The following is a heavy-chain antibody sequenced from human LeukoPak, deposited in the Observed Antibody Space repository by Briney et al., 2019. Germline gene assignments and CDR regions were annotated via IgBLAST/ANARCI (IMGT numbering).Heavy chain of an antibody. CDR3: ARAGSSRDGYNRIDY. Sequence: GASVKVSCKASGGTFSSYAISWVRQAPGQGLEWMGGIIPIFGTANYAQKFQGRVTITADESTSTAYMELSSPRSEDTAVYYCARAGSSRDGYNRIDYWGQGTLVTVSS. V-gene: IGHV1-69*01. J-gene: IGHJ4*02. CDR2: IIPIFGTA. D-gene: IGHD5-24*01. CDR1: GGTFSSYA.